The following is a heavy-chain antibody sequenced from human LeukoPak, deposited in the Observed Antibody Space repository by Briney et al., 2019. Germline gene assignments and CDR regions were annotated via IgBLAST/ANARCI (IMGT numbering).Heavy chain of an antibody. CDR1: GGSISSYY. CDR2: IYCSGST. V-gene: IGHV4-59*01. J-gene: IGHJ5*02. CDR3: ARDAKEYYDSSGYYWGFDP. Sequence: SETLSLTCTVSGGSISSYYWSWIRQPPGKGLEWIGYIYCSGSTNYNPSLKSRVTISVDTSKNQLSLKLSSVTAADTAVYYCARDAKEYYDSSGYYWGFDPWGQGTLVTVSS. D-gene: IGHD3-22*01.